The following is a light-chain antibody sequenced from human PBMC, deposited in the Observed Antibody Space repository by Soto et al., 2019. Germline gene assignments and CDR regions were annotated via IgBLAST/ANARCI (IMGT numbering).Light chain of an antibody. V-gene: IGKV1-33*01. CDR2: GAS. Sequence: DIQVTQSPSSLSASVGDRVTITCQASQDVKIYLNWYQQKPGKAPKLLIYGASNLETGVPSRFSGGGSGTDFTFTITSLQPEDFATYYCQQYDSLAQCTFGGGTKVEIE. CDR1: QDVKIY. CDR3: QQYDSLAQCT. J-gene: IGKJ4*01.